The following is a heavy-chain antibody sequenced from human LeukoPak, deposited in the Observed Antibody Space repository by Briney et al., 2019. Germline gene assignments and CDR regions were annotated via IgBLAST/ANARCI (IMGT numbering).Heavy chain of an antibody. J-gene: IGHJ5*02. CDR2: INPNTGGT. CDR1: GYTFTDYF. V-gene: IGHV1-2*02. Sequence: ASVKVSCKASGYTFTDYFMHWVRQAPGQGLEWMGWINPNTGGTNYAQNFQGRVTMTRDTSISTAYMELTRLTSDDTAVYYCARAVAGILVGWFDPWGQGTLATVSS. D-gene: IGHD6-19*01. CDR3: ARAVAGILVGWFDP.